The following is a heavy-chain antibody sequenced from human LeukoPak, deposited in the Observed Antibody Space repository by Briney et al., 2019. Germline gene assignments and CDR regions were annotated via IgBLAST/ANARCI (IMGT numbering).Heavy chain of an antibody. CDR3: AKSAAYVVVDWFDP. Sequence: PGGSLRLSCAASGFTFTSYAMGWARHAPGKGMEWVSAISGSGRDSYYADCVNGRFTISRDNSKNTLYLQMNSLRAEDTAVYYCAKSAAYVVVDWFDPWGQGTLVTVSS. D-gene: IGHD2-15*01. J-gene: IGHJ5*02. V-gene: IGHV3-23*01. CDR1: GFTFTSYA. CDR2: ISGSGRDS.